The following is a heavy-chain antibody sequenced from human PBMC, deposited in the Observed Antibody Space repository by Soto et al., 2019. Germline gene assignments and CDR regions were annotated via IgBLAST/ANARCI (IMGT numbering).Heavy chain of an antibody. J-gene: IGHJ5*02. Sequence: GGSLRLSCAASGFTFSSYEMNWVRQAPGKGLEWVSCISSSGSSIYYADSVKGRFTISRDNAKNSLYLQMNSLRAEDTAVYYCARTRRGIKQLVHYNWFAPRGQGTLVNVSS. D-gene: IGHD6-6*01. CDR2: ISSSGSSI. CDR1: GFTFSSYE. CDR3: ARTRRGIKQLVHYNWFAP. V-gene: IGHV3-48*03.